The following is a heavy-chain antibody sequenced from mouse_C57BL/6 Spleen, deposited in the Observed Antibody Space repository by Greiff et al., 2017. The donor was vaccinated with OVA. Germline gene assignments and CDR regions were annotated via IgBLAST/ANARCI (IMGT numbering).Heavy chain of an antibody. CDR3: ARDRTDYSNPFAY. CDR2: ISDGGSYT. CDR1: GFTFSSYA. Sequence: DVMLVESGGGLVKPGGSLKLSCAASGFTFSSYAMSWVRQTPEKRLEWVATISDGGSYTYYPDNVKGRFTISRDNAKNNLYLQMSHLKSEDTAMYYCARDRTDYSNPFAYWGQGTLVTVSA. V-gene: IGHV5-4*01. J-gene: IGHJ3*01. D-gene: IGHD2-5*01.